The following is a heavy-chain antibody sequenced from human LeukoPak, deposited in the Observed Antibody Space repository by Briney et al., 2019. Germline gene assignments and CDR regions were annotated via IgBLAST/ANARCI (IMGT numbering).Heavy chain of an antibody. J-gene: IGHJ4*02. D-gene: IGHD6-13*01. CDR2: ISGSGGST. V-gene: IGHV3-23*01. CDR3: AKDSQLVFGYFDY. Sequence: GGSLRLSCAASGFTFSSYAMSWVRQAPGKGLEWVSSISGSGGSTYYADSVKGRFTISRDNSKNTLYLQMNSLRAEDTAVYYCAKDSQLVFGYFDYWGQGTLVTVSS. CDR1: GFTFSSYA.